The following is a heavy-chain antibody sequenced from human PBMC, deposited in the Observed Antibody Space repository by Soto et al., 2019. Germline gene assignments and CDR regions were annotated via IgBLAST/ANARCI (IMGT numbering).Heavy chain of an antibody. V-gene: IGHV3-30*03. CDR2: ISYDGSNK. CDR3: ASDYSYGPPVAAAGDTNFDY. Sequence: PGGSLRLSCAASGFTFSSYGMHWVRQAPGKGLEWVAVISYDGSNKYYADSVKGRFTISRDNSKNTLYLQMNSLRAEDTAVYYCASDYSYGPPVAAAGDTNFDYWGQGTLLTVSS. J-gene: IGHJ4*02. CDR1: GFTFSSYG. D-gene: IGHD6-13*01.